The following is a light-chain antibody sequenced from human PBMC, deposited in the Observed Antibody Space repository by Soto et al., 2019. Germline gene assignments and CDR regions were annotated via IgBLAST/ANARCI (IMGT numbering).Light chain of an antibody. CDR2: LGS. J-gene: IGKJ2*01. Sequence: DIVMTQSPLSLPVTPGEPASISCRSGQSLLHSNGYNYLDWYLQKPGQSPQLLIYLGSNRASGVPDRFSGCGSGTDFTLKISRVEAEDVGVYYCMQALQTPWTFGQGTKLEIK. CDR3: MQALQTPWT. CDR1: QSLLHSNGYNY. V-gene: IGKV2-28*01.